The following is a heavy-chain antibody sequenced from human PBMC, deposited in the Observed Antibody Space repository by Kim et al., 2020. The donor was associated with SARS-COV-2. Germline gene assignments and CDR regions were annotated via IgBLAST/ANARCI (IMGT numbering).Heavy chain of an antibody. V-gene: IGHV2-70*01. J-gene: IGHJ6*02. CDR2: K. CDR3: ARMRAMGTSMDV. Sequence: KYYSTSLKTRLTISKDTSKNQVVLTMTNMDPVDTATYYCARMRAMGTSMDVWGQGTTVTVSS.